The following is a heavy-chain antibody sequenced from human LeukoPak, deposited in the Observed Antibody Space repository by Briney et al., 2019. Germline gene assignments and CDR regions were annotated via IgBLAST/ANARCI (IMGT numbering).Heavy chain of an antibody. CDR3: ARGLLRGYYYYYMDV. J-gene: IGHJ6*03. CDR2: INHSGST. Sequence: PSETLSLTCAVYGGSFSGYYWSWIRQPPGKGLEWIGEINHSGSTNYNPSLKSRVTISVDTSKNQFSLKLSSVTAADTAVYYCARGLLRGYYYYYMDVWGKGTTVTVSS. V-gene: IGHV4-34*01. CDR1: GGSFSGYY. D-gene: IGHD3-10*01.